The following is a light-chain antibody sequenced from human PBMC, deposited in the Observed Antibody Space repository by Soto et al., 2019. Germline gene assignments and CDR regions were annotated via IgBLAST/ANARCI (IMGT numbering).Light chain of an antibody. CDR2: AAS. Sequence: IQMTQSPSSLSASVGDSVTITCRASQSISTYLNWYQQKPGKAPRLLIYAASSLQSGVPSRFSGSGSGTDFTLTISSLQPEDFATYYCQQSYSTPPAFGGGTKVDIK. V-gene: IGKV1-39*01. J-gene: IGKJ4*01. CDR3: QQSYSTPPA. CDR1: QSISTY.